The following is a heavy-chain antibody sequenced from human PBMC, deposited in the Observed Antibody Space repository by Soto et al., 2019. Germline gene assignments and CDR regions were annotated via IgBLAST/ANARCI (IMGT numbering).Heavy chain of an antibody. CDR3: AKEEDYGDYGNAFDI. D-gene: IGHD4-17*01. J-gene: IGHJ3*02. V-gene: IGHV3-30*18. CDR1: GFKFSSYG. Sequence: QVQLVESGGGVVQPGRSLRLSCAASGFKFSSYGMHWVRQAPGKGLEWVAVISYDGSNKYYADSVKGRFTISRDNSKNTLYLQMNSLRAEDTAVYYCAKEEDYGDYGNAFDIWGQGTMVTVSS. CDR2: ISYDGSNK.